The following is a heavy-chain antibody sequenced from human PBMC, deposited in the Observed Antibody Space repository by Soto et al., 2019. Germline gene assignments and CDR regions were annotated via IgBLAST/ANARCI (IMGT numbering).Heavy chain of an antibody. D-gene: IGHD6-13*01. J-gene: IGHJ6*02. Sequence: EVQLVQSGAEVKKPGESLKISCKGSGYSFTSYWIGWVRQMPGKGLEWMGIIYPGASDTRYSPSFQGQVTISADKSIRTANLQWSSLKASDSAMEYCATAAGTDYDYYGMDVWCQGTTVTVSS. V-gene: IGHV5-51*03. CDR1: GYSFTSYW. CDR3: ATAAGTDYDYYGMDV. CDR2: IYPGASDT.